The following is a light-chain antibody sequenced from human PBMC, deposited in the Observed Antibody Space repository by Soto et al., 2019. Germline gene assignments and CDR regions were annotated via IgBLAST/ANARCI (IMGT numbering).Light chain of an antibody. CDR1: SSDVGGYNY. J-gene: IGLJ1*01. Sequence: QSALTQPASVSGSPGQSLTISCTGNSSDVGGYNYVSWYQQHPGKAPKFMIYDVSNRPSGVSNRFSGSKSGNTASLTISGLPAEDEADYYCCSYTTSNTRQIVFGTGTKLTVL. CDR3: CSYTTSNTRQIV. CDR2: DVS. V-gene: IGLV2-14*01.